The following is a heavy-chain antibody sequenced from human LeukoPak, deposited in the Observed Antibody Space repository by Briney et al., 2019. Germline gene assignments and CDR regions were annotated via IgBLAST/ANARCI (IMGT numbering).Heavy chain of an antibody. CDR3: ARGQIVGVQGDF. V-gene: IGHV3-66*02. D-gene: IGHD1-26*01. CDR1: GFTVGNNY. J-gene: IGHJ4*02. CDR2: MYSRGSS. Sequence: GGSLRLSCTVSGFTVGNNYMSWVRQAPRKGLVWVALMYSRGSSHYADSVRGRFAISRDSSKNTVYLQMNSLTAEDTAVYYCARGQIVGVQGDFWGQGTLVTVSS.